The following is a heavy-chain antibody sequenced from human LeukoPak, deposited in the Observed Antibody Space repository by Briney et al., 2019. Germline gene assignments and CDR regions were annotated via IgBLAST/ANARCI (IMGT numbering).Heavy chain of an antibody. D-gene: IGHD5-18*01. CDR2: IDPSDSET. CDR3: ARQTAMGRSGDY. J-gene: IGHJ4*02. V-gene: IGHV5-51*01. CDR1: GYTFTSYW. Sequence: GESLKTSFKASGYTFTSYWIGWVRQIPGKGLEWMGIIDPSDSETRYTPSFQGQVTISVDKSLTTTYLQWNSLKASDTAMYYCARQTAMGRSGDYWGQGALVTVSS.